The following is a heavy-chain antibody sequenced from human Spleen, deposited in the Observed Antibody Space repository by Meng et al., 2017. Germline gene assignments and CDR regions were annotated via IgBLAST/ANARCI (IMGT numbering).Heavy chain of an antibody. CDR2: IYYSGST. CDR3: ANRYYYDSSGYYLY. J-gene: IGHJ4*02. V-gene: IGHV4-39*07. D-gene: IGHD3-22*01. Sequence: SETLSLTCTVSGGSISSSSYYWGWIRQPPGKGLEWIGSIYYSGSTYYNPSLKSRVTISVDTSKNQFSLKLSSVTAADTAVYYCANRYYYDSSGYYLYWGQGTLVTVSS. CDR1: GGSISSSSYY.